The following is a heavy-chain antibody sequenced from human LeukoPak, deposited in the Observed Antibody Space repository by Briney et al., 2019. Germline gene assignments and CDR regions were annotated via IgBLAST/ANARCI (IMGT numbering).Heavy chain of an antibody. CDR3: ARGGLRVYAISDY. CDR2: ISYDGSNK. D-gene: IGHD2-8*01. V-gene: IGHV3-30-3*01. CDR1: GFTFSSYA. Sequence: GGSLRLSCAASGFTFSSYAMHWVRQAPGKGLEWVAVISYDGSNKYYADSVKGRFTISRDNSKNTLYLQMNSLRAEDTAVYYCARGGLRVYAISDYWGQGTLVTVSS. J-gene: IGHJ4*02.